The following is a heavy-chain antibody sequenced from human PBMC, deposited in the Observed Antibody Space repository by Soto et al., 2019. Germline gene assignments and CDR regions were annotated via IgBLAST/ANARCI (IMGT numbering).Heavy chain of an antibody. J-gene: IGHJ6*02. CDR1: GGSISSENW. V-gene: IGHV4-4*02. CDR3: ARDAGASRYYGMDV. CDR2: IYQSGST. D-gene: IGHD2-8*02. Sequence: KASETLSLTCTVSGGSISSENWWSWVRQAPGKGLEWIGEIYQSGSTHYTPSLKGRVSISLDKSKNQFFLKLHSVTAADTAVYYCARDAGASRYYGMDVWGQGTTVTVSS.